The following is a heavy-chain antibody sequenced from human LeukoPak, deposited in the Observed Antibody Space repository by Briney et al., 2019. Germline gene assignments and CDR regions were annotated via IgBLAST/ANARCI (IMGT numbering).Heavy chain of an antibody. D-gene: IGHD3-10*01. CDR2: FDPEDGET. J-gene: IGHJ2*01. CDR3: ATGSGSGILRIAHWYFDL. CDR1: GYTLTELS. Sequence: ASVKVSCKVSGYTLTELSMHWVRQAPGKGLEWMGGFDPEDGETIYAQKLQGRVTMTEDTSTDTAYMELSSLRSEDTAVYYCATGSGSGILRIAHWYFDLWGRGTLVTVSS. V-gene: IGHV1-24*01.